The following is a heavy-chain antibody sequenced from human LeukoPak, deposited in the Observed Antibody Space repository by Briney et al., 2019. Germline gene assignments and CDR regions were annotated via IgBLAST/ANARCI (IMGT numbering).Heavy chain of an antibody. Sequence: TSETLSLTCTVSGGSISSSSYYWGWIRQPPGKGLEWIGSIYYSGSTYYNPSLKSRVTISVDTSKNQFSLKLSSVTAADTAVYYCARSEGVVPSGYWGQGTLVTVSS. CDR2: IYYSGST. CDR1: GGSISSSSYY. D-gene: IGHD2-2*01. CDR3: ARSEGVVPSGY. V-gene: IGHV4-39*01. J-gene: IGHJ4*02.